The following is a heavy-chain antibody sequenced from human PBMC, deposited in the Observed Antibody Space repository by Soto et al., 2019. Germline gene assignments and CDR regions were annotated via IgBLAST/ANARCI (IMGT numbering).Heavy chain of an antibody. J-gene: IGHJ4*02. CDR1: GFTFSSYD. D-gene: IGHD6-19*01. CDR3: ARVSATGWHVNGRDYFDH. V-gene: IGHV3-13*01. Sequence: GGSLRLSCAASGFTFSSYDMHWVRQATGKGLEWVSAIGTAGDTYYPGSVKGRFTISRENAKNSLYLQMNSLRAGDTAVYYCARVSATGWHVNGRDYFDHWGLGTLVTVSS. CDR2: IGTAGDT.